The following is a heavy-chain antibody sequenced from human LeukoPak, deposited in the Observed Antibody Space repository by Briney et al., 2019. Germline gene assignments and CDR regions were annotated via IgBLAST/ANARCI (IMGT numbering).Heavy chain of an antibody. CDR2: IYYSGST. D-gene: IGHD1-20*01. Sequence: SETLSLTCTVSGGSISSYYWSWIRQPPGKGLEWIGYIYYSGSTNYNPSLKSRVTISVDTSKNQFSLKLSSVTAADTAVYYCARGITGTTGYYYGMDVWGQGTTVTVSS. J-gene: IGHJ6*02. V-gene: IGHV4-59*08. CDR1: GGSISSYY. CDR3: ARGITGTTGYYYGMDV.